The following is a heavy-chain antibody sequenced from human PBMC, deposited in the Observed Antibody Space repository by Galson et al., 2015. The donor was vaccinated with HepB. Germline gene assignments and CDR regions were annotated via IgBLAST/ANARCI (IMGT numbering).Heavy chain of an antibody. CDR2: INWNGGST. J-gene: IGHJ5*02. D-gene: IGHD3-10*01. Sequence: SLRLSCAASGFTFDDYGMSWVRQAPGKGLEWVSGINWNGGSTGYADSVKGRFTISRDNAKNSLYLQMNSLRAEDTALYHCARGQSVLLWFGESYNNWSDPWGQGTLVTVSS. V-gene: IGHV3-20*01. CDR3: ARGQSVLLWFGESYNNWSDP. CDR1: GFTFDDYG.